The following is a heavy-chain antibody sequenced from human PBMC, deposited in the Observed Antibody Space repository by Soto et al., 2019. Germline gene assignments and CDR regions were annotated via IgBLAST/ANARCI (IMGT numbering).Heavy chain of an antibody. CDR3: ARSRRSSPYLDF. CDR1: GYTFSNFW. D-gene: IGHD6-13*01. V-gene: IGHV5-51*01. J-gene: IGHJ4*02. Sequence: GESLKISCQCSGYTFSNFWIGWVRQLPGQGLEWMGIIYPGDHETRYSPSFLGKVTISAETSINTAYLQWSSLEASESAFYFCARSRRSSPYLDFWGQGALVTVSS. CDR2: IYPGDHET.